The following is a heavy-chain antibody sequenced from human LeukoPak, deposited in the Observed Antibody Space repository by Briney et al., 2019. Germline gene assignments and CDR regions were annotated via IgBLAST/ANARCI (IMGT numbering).Heavy chain of an antibody. CDR3: AKDTTTMIVGGTD. V-gene: IGHV3-23*01. D-gene: IGHD3-22*01. J-gene: IGHJ4*02. CDR1: GFTFSSYA. CDR2: ISGSGGST. Sequence: GGSLRLCCAASGFTFSSYAMSWVRQAPGKGLEWVSAISGSGGSTYYADSVKGRFTISRDNSKNTLYLQMNSLRAEDAAVYYCAKDTTTMIVGGTDWGQGTLVTVSS.